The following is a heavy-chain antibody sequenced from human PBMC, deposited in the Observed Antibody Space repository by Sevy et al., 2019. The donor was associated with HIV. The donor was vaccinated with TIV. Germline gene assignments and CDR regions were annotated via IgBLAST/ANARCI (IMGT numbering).Heavy chain of an antibody. CDR3: AIDYPEVPMGTTNF. CDR2: ISASGGST. V-gene: IGHV3-23*01. Sequence: GGSLRLSCAASGFTISSYALTWVRQAPGKGLEWGSAISASGGSTYYADSVKGRFTISRDNSKNTLYLQMNSLRAEDTAVYYCAIDYPEVPMGTTNFWGQGVLVTVSS. D-gene: IGHD1-26*01. J-gene: IGHJ4*02. CDR1: GFTISSYA.